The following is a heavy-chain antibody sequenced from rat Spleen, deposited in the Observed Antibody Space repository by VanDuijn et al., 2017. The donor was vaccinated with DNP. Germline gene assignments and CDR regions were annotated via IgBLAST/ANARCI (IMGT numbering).Heavy chain of an antibody. CDR1: GYSITSNY. V-gene: IGHV3-1*01. J-gene: IGHJ2*01. D-gene: IGHD1-4*01. CDR3: ARWTRYFDY. Sequence: EVQLQESGPGLVKPSQSLSLTCSVTGYSITSNYWGWIRQFPGNKMEYIGYISYSGSTNYNPSLESRISITRDKSKNQFFLQLNSVTPEDTATYYCARWTRYFDYWGQGVMVIVSS. CDR2: ISYSGST.